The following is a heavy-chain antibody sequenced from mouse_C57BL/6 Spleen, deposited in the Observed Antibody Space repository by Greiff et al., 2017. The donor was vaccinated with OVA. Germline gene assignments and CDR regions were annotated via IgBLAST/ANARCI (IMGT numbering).Heavy chain of an antibody. V-gene: IGHV1-80*01. CDR3: ARLGSNYLYYFDY. CDR2: IYPGDGDT. J-gene: IGHJ2*01. D-gene: IGHD2-5*01. CDR1: GYAFSSYW. Sequence: QVQLQQSGAELVKPGASVKISCKASGYAFSSYWMNWVKQRPGKGLEWIGQIYPGDGDTNYNGKFKGKATLTADKSSSTAYMQLSSLTSEDSAVYFCARLGSNYLYYFDYWGQGTTLTVSS.